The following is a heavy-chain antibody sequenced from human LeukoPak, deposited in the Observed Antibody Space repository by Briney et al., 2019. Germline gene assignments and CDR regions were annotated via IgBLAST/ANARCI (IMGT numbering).Heavy chain of an antibody. J-gene: IGHJ4*02. V-gene: IGHV3-30*18. CDR2: ISYDGSNK. CDR3: AKNPDSYGPLDY. D-gene: IGHD5-18*01. CDR1: GFTFSSYG. Sequence: GGSLRLSCAASGFTFSSYGMHWVRQAPGKGLEWVAVISYDGSNKYYADSVKGRFTISSDNSKNTLYLQMNSLRAEDTAVYYCAKNPDSYGPLDYWGQGTLVTVSS.